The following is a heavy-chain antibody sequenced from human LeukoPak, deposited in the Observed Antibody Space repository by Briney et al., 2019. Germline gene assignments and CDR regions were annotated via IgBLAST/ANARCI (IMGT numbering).Heavy chain of an antibody. J-gene: IGHJ5*02. V-gene: IGHV4-61*01. Sequence: PSETLSLTCSVSGGSVSSGNYYWSWIRQPPGKGLEWIGYIYYSGSTNYNPSLKSRVTISVDTSKNQFSLKLSSVTAADTAVYYCARGGGYSSGWFLVHSWFDPWGQGTLVTVSS. CDR2: IYYSGST. D-gene: IGHD6-19*01. CDR1: GGSVSSGNYY. CDR3: ARGGGYSSGWFLVHSWFDP.